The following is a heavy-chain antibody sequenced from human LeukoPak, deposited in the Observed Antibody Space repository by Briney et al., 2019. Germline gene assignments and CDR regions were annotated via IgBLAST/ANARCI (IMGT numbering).Heavy chain of an antibody. CDR1: GGTFCSYA. Sequence: SVKVSCKASGGTFCSYAISWVRQAPGQGLEWMGGIIPIFGTANYAQKFQGRVTITTDESTSTAYMELSSLRSEDTAVYYCARVGGYGPRNYYFDYWGQGTLVTVSS. CDR3: ARVGGYGPRNYYFDY. J-gene: IGHJ4*02. V-gene: IGHV1-69*05. CDR2: IIPIFGTA. D-gene: IGHD5-12*01.